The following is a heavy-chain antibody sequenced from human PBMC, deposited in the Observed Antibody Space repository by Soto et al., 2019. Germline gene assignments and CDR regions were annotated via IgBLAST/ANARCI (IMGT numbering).Heavy chain of an antibody. Sequence: APVTVSCQASGSTFTSYYLHWVRQAPGQGLEWMGIINPSGGSTSYPQKFQGRVTMTRDTSTSTVYMELSSLTSEDTAVYYCARDYVGYRHVYAYFDYWGQGTLVTVSS. CDR1: GSTFTSYY. CDR3: ARDYVGYRHVYAYFDY. J-gene: IGHJ4*02. V-gene: IGHV1-46*01. D-gene: IGHD3-10*02. CDR2: INPSGGST.